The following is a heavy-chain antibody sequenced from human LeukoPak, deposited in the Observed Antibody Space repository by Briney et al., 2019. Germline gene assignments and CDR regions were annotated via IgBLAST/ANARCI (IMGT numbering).Heavy chain of an antibody. J-gene: IGHJ6*01. CDR2: ISGSGGST. Sequence: GGSPRLSCAASGFTFSSYAMSWVRQAPGKGLEWVSAISGSGGSTYYADSVKGRFTISRDNSKNTLYLQMNSLRAEDTAVYYCARKYCSSTSCYGMDVWGQGTTVTVSS. V-gene: IGHV3-23*01. CDR3: ARKYCSSTSCYGMDV. D-gene: IGHD2-2*01. CDR1: GFTFSSYA.